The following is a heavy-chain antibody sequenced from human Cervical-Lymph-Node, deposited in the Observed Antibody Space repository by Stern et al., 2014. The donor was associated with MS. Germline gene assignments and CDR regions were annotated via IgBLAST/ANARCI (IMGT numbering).Heavy chain of an antibody. V-gene: IGHV3-7*01. J-gene: IGHJ5*02. CDR1: GFTFSSYW. Sequence: VQLVQSGGGLVQPGGSLRLSCAASGFTFSSYWMNWVRQAPGKGLEWVANIKEDGKGTYYVDSVKGRFTISRDNAKNTLYLQMNSLRAEDTAVYYCARGSDAWGQGTLVTVSS. CDR3: ARGSDA. CDR2: IKEDGKGT.